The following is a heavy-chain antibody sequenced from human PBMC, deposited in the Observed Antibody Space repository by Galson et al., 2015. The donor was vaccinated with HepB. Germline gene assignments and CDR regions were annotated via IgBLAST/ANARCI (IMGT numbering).Heavy chain of an antibody. Sequence: SLRLSCAASGFTFSRYSMNWVRQAPGKGLEWVSSISSSSSYIYYADSVKGRFTISRDNAKNSLYLQMNSLRAEDTAVYYCARDPMTTVTTNYFDLWGRGTLVTVSS. CDR1: GFTFSRYS. J-gene: IGHJ2*01. CDR3: ARDPMTTVTTNYFDL. V-gene: IGHV3-21*01. CDR2: ISSSSSYI. D-gene: IGHD4-17*01.